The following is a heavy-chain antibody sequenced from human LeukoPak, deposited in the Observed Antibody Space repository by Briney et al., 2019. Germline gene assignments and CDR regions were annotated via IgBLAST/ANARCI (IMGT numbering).Heavy chain of an antibody. J-gene: IGHJ4*02. CDR3: ARDLRVVTVTAYRSLGY. CDR1: GYTFTSYA. V-gene: IGHV1-18*01. Sequence: ASVKVSCKASGYTFTSYAISWVRQAPGQGLEWMGWVSAYNGVAKYAQNLQGRVTMTTDTSTSTAYMELRSLRSDDTAVYYCARDLRVVTVTAYRSLGYWGQGTLVTVSS. CDR2: VSAYNGVA. D-gene: IGHD2-21*02.